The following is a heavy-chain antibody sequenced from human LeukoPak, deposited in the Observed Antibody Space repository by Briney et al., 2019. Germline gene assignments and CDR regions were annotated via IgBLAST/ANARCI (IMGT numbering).Heavy chain of an antibody. CDR1: GGSVSGGNYY. CDR3: TRTGSTGGY. D-gene: IGHD1-7*01. V-gene: IGHV4-61*01. J-gene: IGHJ4*02. Sequence: PSETLSLTCTVSGGSVSGGNYYCSWIRQSPGKGLEWIGYIHYSGSTVYNPSLKSRVTMSIDTSKNQFSPNLSSATAADTAVYYCTRTGSTGGYWGQGTLVTVSS. CDR2: IHYSGST.